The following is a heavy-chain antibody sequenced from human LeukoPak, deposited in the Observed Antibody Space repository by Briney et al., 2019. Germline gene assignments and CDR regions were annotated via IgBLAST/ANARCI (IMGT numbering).Heavy chain of an antibody. V-gene: IGHV3-74*01. J-gene: IGHJ4*02. CDR1: GFTFSSYW. CDR2: INSDGTST. Sequence: PGGSLRLSCAASGFTFSSYWMHWVRQVPGKGLVWVSRINSDGTSTSYADSVKDRFIISRDNAKNTLFLQMNSLRAEDTAVYYCAGNSPGFDSWGQGTLVTVSS. CDR3: AGNSPGFDS. D-gene: IGHD2-21*01.